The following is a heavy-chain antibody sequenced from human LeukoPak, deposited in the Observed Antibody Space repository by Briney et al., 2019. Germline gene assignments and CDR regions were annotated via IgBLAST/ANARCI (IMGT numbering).Heavy chain of an antibody. CDR1: GNYW. CDR3: VSFYEAY. CDR2: INSDGSWT. Sequence: GGSLRLSCAASGNYWMHWVRQAPGKGLVWVSHINSDGSWTSYADSVKVRFTISKDNAKNTVYLRMNNLRAEDTAVYYCVSFYEAYWGRGTLVTVSS. V-gene: IGHV3-74*01. J-gene: IGHJ4*02. D-gene: IGHD2/OR15-2a*01.